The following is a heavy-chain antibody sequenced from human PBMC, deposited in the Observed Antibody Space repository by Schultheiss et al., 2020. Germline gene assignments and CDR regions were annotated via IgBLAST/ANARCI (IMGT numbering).Heavy chain of an antibody. J-gene: IGHJ4*02. V-gene: IGHV3-23*01. CDR2: ISGSGGST. Sequence: GGSLRLSCAASGFTFSSYAMSWVRQAPGKGLEWVSAISGSGGSTYYADSVKGRFTISRDNSKNTLYLQMSSLRAEDTAVYYCARDHTMVRGVADYWGQGTLVTVSS. CDR1: GFTFSSYA. CDR3: ARDHTMVRGVADY. D-gene: IGHD3-10*01.